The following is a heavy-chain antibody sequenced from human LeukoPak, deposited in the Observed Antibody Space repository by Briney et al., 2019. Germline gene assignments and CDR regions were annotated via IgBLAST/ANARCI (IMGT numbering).Heavy chain of an antibody. Sequence: GGSLRLSCAASGFTFSNAWMSWARQAPGKGLEWVANMNQNGREKYYADSVRGRFTISRDNAKNSLYLEMNGLRAEDTAVYYCIGLGENYWGQGTLVTVSS. J-gene: IGHJ4*02. V-gene: IGHV3-7*01. CDR1: GFTFSNAW. D-gene: IGHD3-10*01. CDR2: MNQNGREK. CDR3: IGLGENY.